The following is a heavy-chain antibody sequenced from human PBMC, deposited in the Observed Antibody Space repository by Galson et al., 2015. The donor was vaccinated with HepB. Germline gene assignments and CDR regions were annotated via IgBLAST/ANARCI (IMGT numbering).Heavy chain of an antibody. Sequence: SVKVSCKASGCTFTVNGISWVRQAPGQGLEWMGWISANSGDTKYAQNLQGRVTLTRNTSTSTAYLELRSLRSDDTATYYCARDRDYRFDYWGQGTLVTVSS. D-gene: IGHD4/OR15-4a*01. CDR3: ARDRDYRFDY. CDR2: ISANSGDT. J-gene: IGHJ4*02. V-gene: IGHV1-18*04. CDR1: GCTFTVNG.